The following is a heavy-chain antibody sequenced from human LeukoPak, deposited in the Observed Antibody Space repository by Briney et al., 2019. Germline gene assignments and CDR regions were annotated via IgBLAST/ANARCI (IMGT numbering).Heavy chain of an antibody. CDR2: IKQDGSEK. V-gene: IGHV3-7*01. CDR3: ASGVPMVRGPVGWFDP. CDR1: GFTFSSYW. D-gene: IGHD3-10*01. Sequence: PGGSLRLSCAASGFTFSSYWMSWVRQAPGKGLEWVANIKQDGSEKYYVDSVKGRFTISRDNAKNSLYLQMNSLRAEDTAVYYCASGVPMVRGPVGWFDPWGQGTLVTVSS. J-gene: IGHJ5*02.